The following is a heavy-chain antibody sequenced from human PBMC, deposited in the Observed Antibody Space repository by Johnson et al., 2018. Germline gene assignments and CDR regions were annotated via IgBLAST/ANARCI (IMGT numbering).Heavy chain of an antibody. Sequence: QVQLVESGGGVVQPGRSLRLSCAASGFTFSSYGMHWVRQAPGKGLEWVAVISYDGSNKYYADSVKGRFTISRDNSKNTLYLQMNGLRAEDTAVYYCARDRKDIVVVVAAEYYMDVWGKGTTVTVSS. J-gene: IGHJ6*03. CDR1: GFTFSSYG. CDR3: ARDRKDIVVVVAAEYYMDV. CDR2: ISYDGSNK. D-gene: IGHD2-15*01. V-gene: IGHV3-30*03.